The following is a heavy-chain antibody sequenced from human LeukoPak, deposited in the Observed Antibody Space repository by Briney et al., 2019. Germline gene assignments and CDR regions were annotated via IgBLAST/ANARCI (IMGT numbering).Heavy chain of an antibody. CDR2: IIPIFGTA. CDR1: GGTFSSYA. Sequence: SVKVSCTASGGTFSSYAISWVRQAPRQGLEWMGGIIPIFGTANYAQKFQGRVTITADESTSTAYMELSSLRSEDTAVYYCAREVPISGYDHSFDYWGQGTLVTVSS. V-gene: IGHV1-69*01. D-gene: IGHD5-12*01. CDR3: AREVPISGYDHSFDY. J-gene: IGHJ4*02.